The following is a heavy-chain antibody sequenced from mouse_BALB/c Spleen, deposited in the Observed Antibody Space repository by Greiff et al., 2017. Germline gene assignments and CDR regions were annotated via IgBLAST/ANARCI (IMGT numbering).Heavy chain of an antibody. CDR3: NAGYGKAMDY. J-gene: IGHJ4*01. D-gene: IGHD2-10*02. CDR1: GFYIKDYY. Sequence: DVKLVESGAELVRSGASVKLSCTASGFYIKDYYMHWVKQRPEQGLEWIGWIDPENGDTEYAPKFQGKATMTADTSSNPAYLQLSSLTSEDTAVYYCNAGYGKAMDYWGQGTSVTVSS. CDR2: IDPENGDT. V-gene: IGHV14-4*02.